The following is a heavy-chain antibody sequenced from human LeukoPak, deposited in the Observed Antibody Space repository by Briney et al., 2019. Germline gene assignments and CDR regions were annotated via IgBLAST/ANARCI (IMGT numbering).Heavy chain of an antibody. CDR3: ARGRSRNFDY. CDR2: INHSGST. V-gene: IGHV4-34*01. J-gene: IGHJ4*02. CDR1: GGSFSGYY. Sequence: SETLSLTCAVYGGSFSGYYWSWIRQPPGKGLEWIGEINHSGSTNYNPSLKSRVTISVDTSKNQFSLKLSSVTAADTAVYYCARGRSRNFDYWGQGTPVTVSS.